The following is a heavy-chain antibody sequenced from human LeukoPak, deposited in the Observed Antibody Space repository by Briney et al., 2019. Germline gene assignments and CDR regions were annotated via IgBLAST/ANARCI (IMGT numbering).Heavy chain of an antibody. CDR1: GFSLSIRGMC. CDR3: ARMDRRDGYKFDS. V-gene: IGHV2-70*11. J-gene: IGHJ4*02. D-gene: IGHD5-24*01. Sequence: SGPTLLNPTQTLTLTCTFSGFSLSIRGMCVSWIRQPPGKALEWLARIDWDDDKYYLTSLKTRLTISKDTSKNQVVLTMTNMDPVDTATYFCARMDRRDGYKFDSWGQGILVTVSS. CDR2: IDWDDDK.